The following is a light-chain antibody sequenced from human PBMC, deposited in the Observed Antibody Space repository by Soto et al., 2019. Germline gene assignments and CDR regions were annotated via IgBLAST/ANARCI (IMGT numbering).Light chain of an antibody. CDR3: QSYDSSLSGYV. Sequence: QAVVTQPPSVSGAPGERVTSSCTGSISNIGAGYDVHWYQRLPGTAPKLLIYGNSNRPSGVPDRFSASKSGTSASLAITGLQAEDEADYFCQSYDSSLSGYVFGTGTKVTVL. CDR2: GNS. CDR1: ISNIGAGYD. J-gene: IGLJ1*01. V-gene: IGLV1-40*01.